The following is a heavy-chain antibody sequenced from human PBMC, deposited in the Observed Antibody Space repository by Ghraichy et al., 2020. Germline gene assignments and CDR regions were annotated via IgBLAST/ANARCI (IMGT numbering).Heavy chain of an antibody. V-gene: IGHV1-3*04. Sequence: ASVKVSCKASGYTFTNYAMHWVRQAPGQRLEWMGWINTGNGNTKYSQKFQGRVTFTRDTSARTAYMELSSLRSEDTGVYYCAREEGAAVYFDSWGQGTLVTVSS. CDR1: GYTFTNYA. CDR2: INTGNGNT. CDR3: AREEGAAVYFDS. D-gene: IGHD2-15*01. J-gene: IGHJ4*02.